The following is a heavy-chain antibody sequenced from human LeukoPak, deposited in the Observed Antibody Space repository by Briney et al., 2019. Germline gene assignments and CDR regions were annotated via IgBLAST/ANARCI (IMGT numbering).Heavy chain of an antibody. D-gene: IGHD6-25*01. CDR3: ARFAAGGSYYYYMDV. J-gene: IGHJ6*03. CDR1: GFTFSSYT. CDR2: ISDGSNYI. V-gene: IGHV3-21*01. Sequence: GGSLRLSCAASGFTFSSYTMNWVRQAPGKGLEWVSSISDGSNYIYYADSVKGRFTISRDNAKNSLYLQMNSLRADDTAVYYCARFAAGGSYYYYMDVWGKGTPVTVSS.